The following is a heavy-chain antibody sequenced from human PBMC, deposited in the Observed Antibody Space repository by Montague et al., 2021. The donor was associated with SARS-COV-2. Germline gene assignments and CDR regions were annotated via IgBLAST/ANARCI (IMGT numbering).Heavy chain of an antibody. J-gene: IGHJ4*02. V-gene: IGHV4-61*02. D-gene: IGHD3-3*01. CDR3: ARADICSGYLYLAY. CDR2: IYTSGST. Sequence: TLSLTCTVSGGSISSGSYYWSWIRQPAGKGLEWIGRIYTSGSTNYNPSLKSRVTISVDTSKNQFSLKLSSVTAADTAVYYCARADICSGYLYLAYWGQGTLVTVSS. CDR1: GGSISSGSYY.